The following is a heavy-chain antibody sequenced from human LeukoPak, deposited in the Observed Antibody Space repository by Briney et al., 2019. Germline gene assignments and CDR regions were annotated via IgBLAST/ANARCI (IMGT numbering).Heavy chain of an antibody. CDR1: GGSISSYY. J-gene: IGHJ6*03. V-gene: IGHV4-59*01. CDR3: ARTDHTQLAYYMDV. Sequence: PSETLSLTCTVSGGSISSYYWSWIRQPPGKGLEWIGYIYYSGSTNYNPSLKSRVTISVDTSKNQFSLKLSSVTAADTAVYYCARTDHTQLAYYMDVWGQGTTVTVSS. D-gene: IGHD1-14*01. CDR2: IYYSGST.